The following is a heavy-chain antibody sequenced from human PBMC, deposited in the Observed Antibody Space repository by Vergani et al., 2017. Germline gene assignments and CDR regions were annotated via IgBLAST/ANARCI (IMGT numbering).Heavy chain of an antibody. CDR2: IYYSGST. V-gene: IGHV4-34*11. D-gene: IGHD3-16*02. CDR1: GGSFSGYY. CDR3: ARGTVDDYVWGSYRYNLDYFDY. Sequence: QVQLQQWGAGLLKPSETLSLTCAVYGGSFSGYYWSWIRQPPGKGLEWIGYIYYSGSTNYNPSLKSRVTISVDTSKNQFSLKLSSVTAADTAVYYCARGTVDDYVWGSYRYNLDYFDYWGQGTLVTVSS. J-gene: IGHJ4*02.